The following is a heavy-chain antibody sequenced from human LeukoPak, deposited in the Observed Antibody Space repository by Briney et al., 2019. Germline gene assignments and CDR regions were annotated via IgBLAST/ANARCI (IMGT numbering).Heavy chain of an antibody. CDR1: GFTFSKCI. CDR3: VYQVQGVVK. D-gene: IGHD3-3*01. Sequence: PGGSLRLSCSASGFTFSKCIMHWVRQAPGKGLEYVSGISGDGASTYYADSVKGRFTISRDNSKNTLYVQMTSLRAEDTAVYYCVYQVQGVVKWGQGTLVTVSS. J-gene: IGHJ4*02. CDR2: ISGDGAST. V-gene: IGHV3-64*05.